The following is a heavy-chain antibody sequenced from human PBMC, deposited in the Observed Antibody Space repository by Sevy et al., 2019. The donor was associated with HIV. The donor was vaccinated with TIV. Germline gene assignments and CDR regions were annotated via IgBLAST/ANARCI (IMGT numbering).Heavy chain of an antibody. CDR1: GFSFISHG. CDR3: AREGLTTVTLRAYDY. CDR2: ISGYNAKA. V-gene: IGHV1-18*01. D-gene: IGHD4-17*01. Sequence: GASVKVSCKTSGFSFISHGITWVRQAPGQGLEWMGWISGYNAKANYAQKFQGRVTMTRDISTSTVYMELRSLRSDDTAIYYCAREGLTTVTLRAYDYWGQGSLVTVSS. J-gene: IGHJ4*02.